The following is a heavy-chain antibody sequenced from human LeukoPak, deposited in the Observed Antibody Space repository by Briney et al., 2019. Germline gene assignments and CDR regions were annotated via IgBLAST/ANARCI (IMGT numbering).Heavy chain of an antibody. Sequence: PGGSLTLSCAASGFTFSSYAMSWVRQAPGKGLEWVSAISGSGGSTYYADSVKGRFTISRDNSKNTLYLQMNSLRAEDTAVYYRANTEDYYDSSGSTPYYFDYWGQGTLVTVSS. V-gene: IGHV3-23*01. CDR2: ISGSGGST. D-gene: IGHD3-22*01. J-gene: IGHJ4*02. CDR3: ANTEDYYDSSGSTPYYFDY. CDR1: GFTFSSYA.